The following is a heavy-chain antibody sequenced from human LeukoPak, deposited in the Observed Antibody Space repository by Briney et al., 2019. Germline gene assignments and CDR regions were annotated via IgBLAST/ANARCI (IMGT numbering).Heavy chain of an antibody. V-gene: IGHV3-48*03. CDR2: ISSSGSTI. J-gene: IGHJ6*04. CDR1: EFAFSSYE. CDR3: ARVANYDILTGYFGPRYYYGMDV. Sequence: GGSLRLSCTTSEFAFSSYEMNWVRQAPGKGLEWVSYISSSGSTIYYADSVKGRFTISRDNAKNSLYLQMNSLRAEDTAVYYCARVANYDILTGYFGPRYYYGMDVWGKGTTVTVSS. D-gene: IGHD3-9*01.